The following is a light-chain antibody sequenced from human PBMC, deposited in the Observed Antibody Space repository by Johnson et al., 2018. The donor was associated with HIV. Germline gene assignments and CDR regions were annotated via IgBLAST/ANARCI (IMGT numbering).Light chain of an antibody. J-gene: IGLJ1*01. CDR3: GTWDSSLSAYV. Sequence: QSVLTQPPSVSAAPGQKVTISCSGNNSNIGNNYVSWYQQLPGTAPKLLIYDNNKRPSGIPDRFSGSKSGTSATLGITGLQTGAEAYYYCGTWDSSLSAYVFGTGTKVTAL. CDR2: DNN. CDR1: NSNIGNNY. V-gene: IGLV1-51*01.